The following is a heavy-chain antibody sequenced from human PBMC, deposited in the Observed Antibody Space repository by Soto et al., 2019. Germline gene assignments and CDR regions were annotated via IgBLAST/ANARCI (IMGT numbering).Heavy chain of an antibody. V-gene: IGHV6-1*01. CDR1: GDSVSTNSAT. CDR3: GRDQSGWFHQADYSNGMDL. Sequence: SQTLSLTCAISGDSVSTNSATWNWIRQSPSRGLEWLGRTYYRSKWYNDYEVSVKSRIIINTDPSKNQFSLQLNSVTSEDTAVYYWGRDQSGWFHQADYSNGMDLWGQGTTVTVSS. J-gene: IGHJ6*02. CDR2: TYYRSKWYN. D-gene: IGHD6-19*01.